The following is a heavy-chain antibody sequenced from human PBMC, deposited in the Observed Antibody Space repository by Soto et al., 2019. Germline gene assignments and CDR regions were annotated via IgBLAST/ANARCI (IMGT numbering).Heavy chain of an antibody. V-gene: IGHV1-18*01. CDR3: ARPYESSQSPRFDY. Sequence: GASVKVSCKASGYSFTTYGIFWVRQAPGQGLEWMGWISPYNGKTNYAQNLQGRVSMTTDTSTTTAYMELRSLRSDDTAVYYCARPYESSQSPRFDYWGQGTLVTVSS. D-gene: IGHD3-22*01. CDR1: GYSFTTYG. CDR2: ISPYNGKT. J-gene: IGHJ4*02.